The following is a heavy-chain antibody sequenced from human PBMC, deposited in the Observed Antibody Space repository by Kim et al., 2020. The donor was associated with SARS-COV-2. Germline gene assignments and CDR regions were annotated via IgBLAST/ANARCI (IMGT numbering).Heavy chain of an antibody. V-gene: IGHV4-39*01. Sequence: YYSGSTYYSPSLKRRDTISVDTSKNQFSLKLSSVTAADTAVYYCALTGARWGQGTLVTVSS. CDR2: YYSGST. J-gene: IGHJ4*02. D-gene: IGHD6-6*01. CDR3: ALTGAR.